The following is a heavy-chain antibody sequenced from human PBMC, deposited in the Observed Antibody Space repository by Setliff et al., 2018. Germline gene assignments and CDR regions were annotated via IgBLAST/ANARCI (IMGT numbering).Heavy chain of an antibody. J-gene: IGHJ6*03. V-gene: IGHV4-38-2*02. Sequence: PSETLSLTCAVSGYSISSGFSWVWIRQSPGKGLEWIGRILFSGDTYYNPSLNSRVTISADTSKNQFSLNLSSVTAADTAVYYCARDNQARHYMDVWGKGTTVTVSS. CDR3: ARDNQARHYMDV. CDR2: ILFSGDT. CDR1: GYSISSGFS. D-gene: IGHD6-6*01.